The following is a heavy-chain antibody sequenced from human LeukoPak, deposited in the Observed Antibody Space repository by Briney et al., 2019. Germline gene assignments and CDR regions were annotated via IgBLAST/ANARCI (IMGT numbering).Heavy chain of an antibody. CDR1: GGSISSSSYY. J-gene: IGHJ4*02. D-gene: IGHD1-26*01. Sequence: SETLSLTCTVSGGSISSSSYYWSWIRQPPGKGLEWIGYIYYSGSTNYNPSLKSRVTISVDTSKNQFSLKLSSVTAADTAVYYCARARRSGWYFDYWGQGTLVTVSS. CDR2: IYYSGST. CDR3: ARARRSGWYFDY. V-gene: IGHV4-61*01.